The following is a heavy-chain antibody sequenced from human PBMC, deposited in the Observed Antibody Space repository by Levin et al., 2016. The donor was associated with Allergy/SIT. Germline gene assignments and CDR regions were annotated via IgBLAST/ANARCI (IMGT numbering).Heavy chain of an antibody. CDR2: ISSSGTYT. CDR3: ARAPRGYGGYWFDP. Sequence: GESLKISCAASGFTFSNYSMNWVRQAPGKGLEWVSSISSSGTYTYYADSVKGRFTISRDNAKNSLYLQMNTLRADDTAVYYCARAPRGYGGYWFDPWGQGTLVTVSS. CDR1: GFTFSNYS. J-gene: IGHJ5*02. D-gene: IGHD5-18*01. V-gene: IGHV3-21*01.